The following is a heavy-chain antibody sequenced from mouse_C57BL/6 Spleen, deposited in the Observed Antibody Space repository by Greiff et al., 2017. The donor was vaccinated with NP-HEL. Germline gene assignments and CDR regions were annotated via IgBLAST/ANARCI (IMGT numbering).Heavy chain of an antibody. CDR2: INPSTGGT. V-gene: IGHV1-42*01. CDR3: ARTGDAMDY. Sequence: EVKLVESGPELVKPGASVKISCKASGYSFTGYYMNWVKQSPEKSLEWIGEINPSTGGTTYNQKFKAKATLTVDKSSSTAYMQLKSLTSEDSAVYYCARTGDAMDYWGQGTSVTVSS. CDR1: GYSFTGYY. J-gene: IGHJ4*01.